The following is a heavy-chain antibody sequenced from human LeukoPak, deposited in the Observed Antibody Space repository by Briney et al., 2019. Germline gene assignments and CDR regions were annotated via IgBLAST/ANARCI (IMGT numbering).Heavy chain of an antibody. CDR3: ARDMGNYGVFDY. V-gene: IGHV3-21*01. D-gene: IGHD1-7*01. CDR1: GFTFSSYS. Sequence: GTSLRLPCAASGFTFSSYSMNWVRQAPGKGLEWVSSISSSSSYIYYADSVKGRFTISRDNAKNSLYLQMNSLRAEDTAVYYCARDMGNYGVFDYWGQGTLVTVSS. CDR2: ISSSSSYI. J-gene: IGHJ4*02.